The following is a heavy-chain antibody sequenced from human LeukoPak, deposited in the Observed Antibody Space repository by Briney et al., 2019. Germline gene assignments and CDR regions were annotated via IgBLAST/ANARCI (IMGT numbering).Heavy chain of an antibody. CDR2: ISSGGSTI. J-gene: IGHJ4*02. V-gene: IGHV3-11*04. CDR1: GFTFSDYY. Sequence: GGSLRLSCAASGFTFSDYYMSWIRQAPGKGLEWVSYISSGGSTIYYADSVKGRFTISRDNSKNTLYLQMNSLRAEDTAVYYCAKDEIRYYFDYWGQGTLVTVSS. CDR3: AKDEIRYYFDY.